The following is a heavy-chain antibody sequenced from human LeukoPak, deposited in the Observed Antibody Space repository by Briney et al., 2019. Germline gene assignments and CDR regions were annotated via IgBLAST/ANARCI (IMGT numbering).Heavy chain of an antibody. CDR3: ARGPFMYKAAAD. CDR1: GGSISSYY. CDR2: IYYSGST. Sequence: SETLSLTCTVSGGSISSYYWSWIRQPPGKGLEWIGYIYYSGSTNYNPSLKSRVTISVDTSKNQFSLKLSSVTAADTAVYYCARGPFMYKAAADWGQGTLVTVSS. J-gene: IGHJ4*02. D-gene: IGHD6-13*01. V-gene: IGHV4-59*08.